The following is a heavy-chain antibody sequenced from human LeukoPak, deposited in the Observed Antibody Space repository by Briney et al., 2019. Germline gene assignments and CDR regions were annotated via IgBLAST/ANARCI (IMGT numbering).Heavy chain of an antibody. D-gene: IGHD3-16*01. Sequence: GASVKVSCKASGYTFTSYDINWVRQATGQGLEWMGWMNPNSGNTGYAQKFQGRVTMTRDTSISTAYMDLSRLRSDDTAVYYCARDGGDNWFDPWGPGTLVTVSS. J-gene: IGHJ5*02. V-gene: IGHV1-8*01. CDR1: GYTFTSYD. CDR3: ARDGGDNWFDP. CDR2: MNPNSGNT.